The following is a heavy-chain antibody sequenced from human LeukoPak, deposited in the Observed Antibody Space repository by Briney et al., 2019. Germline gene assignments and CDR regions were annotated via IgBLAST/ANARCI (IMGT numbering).Heavy chain of an antibody. Sequence: ETLSLTCAVSGGSISSGGYSWSWVRQAPGKGLEWVSVIYSGGSTYYTDSVKGRFTISRDNSKNTLYLQMNSLRAEDTAVYHCASGTTVTTLDYWGQGTLVTVSS. J-gene: IGHJ4*02. V-gene: IGHV3-53*01. CDR3: ASGTTVTTLDY. CDR2: IYSGGST. CDR1: GGSISSGGYS. D-gene: IGHD4-17*01.